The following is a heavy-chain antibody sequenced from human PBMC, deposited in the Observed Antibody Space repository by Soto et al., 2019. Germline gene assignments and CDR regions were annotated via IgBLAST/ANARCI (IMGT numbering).Heavy chain of an antibody. D-gene: IGHD2-2*01. J-gene: IGHJ6*04. CDR1: GFTFSSYG. Sequence: QVQLVESGGGVVQPGRSLRLSCAASGFTFSSYGMHWVRQAPGKGLEWVAVISYDGSNKYYADSVKGRFTISRDNSKNTLYLQMNILRAEDRAVYYCVKSHRGCISTSCYAYYYCGMDVWGRGTTVSVSS. CDR2: ISYDGSNK. V-gene: IGHV3-30*18. CDR3: VKSHRGCISTSCYAYYYCGMDV.